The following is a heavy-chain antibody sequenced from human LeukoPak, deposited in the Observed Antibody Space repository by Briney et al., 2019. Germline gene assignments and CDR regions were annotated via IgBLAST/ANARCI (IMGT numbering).Heavy chain of an antibody. CDR1: GYTFTSYY. Sequence: RASVKVSCKASGYTFTSYYMHWVRQAPGQGLEWMGIINPSGGSTSYAQKFQGRVTMTRDMSTSTVYMELSSLRSEDTAVYYCARGAYYDSSGYRRGDYFDYWGQGTLVTVSS. CDR3: ARGAYYDSSGYRRGDYFDY. V-gene: IGHV1-46*01. D-gene: IGHD3-22*01. CDR2: INPSGGST. J-gene: IGHJ4*02.